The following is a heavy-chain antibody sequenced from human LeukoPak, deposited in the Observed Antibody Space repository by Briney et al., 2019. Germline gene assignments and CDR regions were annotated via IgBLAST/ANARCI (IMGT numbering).Heavy chain of an antibody. CDR3: ARIGYSSSSFDY. CDR2: IKQDGSEI. J-gene: IGHJ4*02. CDR1: GFSFTTYS. D-gene: IGHD6-6*01. Sequence: GGSLRLSCAASGFSFTTYSMNWVRQAPGKGLEWVANIKQDGSEIDYVDSMKGRFTISRDNAKNSLYLQMNSPRAEDTAVYYCARIGYSSSSFDYWGQGTLVTVSS. V-gene: IGHV3-7*01.